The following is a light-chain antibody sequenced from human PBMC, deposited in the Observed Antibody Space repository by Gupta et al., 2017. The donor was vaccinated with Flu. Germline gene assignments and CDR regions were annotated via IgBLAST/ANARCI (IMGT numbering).Light chain of an antibody. CDR2: EVS. CDR1: QSLVYKNGITY. Sequence: SVTLGQAASISCSTSQSLVYKNGITYLNWLQQRPDQYPRRLIYEVSKRDFGVPDRFSGRGSVTDFTLKSSRGEAEDVGVYYDKRCRQPWTFGQGTKLEI. V-gene: IGKV2-30*01. J-gene: IGKJ2*02. CDR3: KRCRQPWT.